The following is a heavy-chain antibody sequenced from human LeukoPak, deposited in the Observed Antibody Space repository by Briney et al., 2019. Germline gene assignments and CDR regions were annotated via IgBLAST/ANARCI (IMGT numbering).Heavy chain of an antibody. J-gene: IGHJ2*01. V-gene: IGHV1-69*13. CDR2: IIPIFGTA. CDR1: GGTFSSYA. Sequence: SVKVSCKASGGTFSSYAISRVRQAPGQGLGWMGGIIPIFGTANYAQKFQGRVTITADESTSTAYMELSSLRSEDTAVYYCARAFRDPGYFDLWGRGTLVTVSS. CDR3: ARAFRDPGYFDL. D-gene: IGHD3-10*01.